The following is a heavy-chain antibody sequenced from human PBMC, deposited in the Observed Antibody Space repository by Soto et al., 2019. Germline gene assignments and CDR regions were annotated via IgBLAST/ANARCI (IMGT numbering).Heavy chain of an antibody. CDR3: ARAEGSYGLAFDY. Sequence: PGGSLRLSCAASGFTVSSNYMIWVRQAPGKGLEWVSVIYSGGSTYYADSVKGRFTISRDNSKNTLYLQMNSLRAEDTAVYYCARAEGSYGLAFDYWGQGTLVTVSS. J-gene: IGHJ4*02. CDR2: IYSGGST. V-gene: IGHV3-53*01. D-gene: IGHD3-16*01. CDR1: GFTVSSNY.